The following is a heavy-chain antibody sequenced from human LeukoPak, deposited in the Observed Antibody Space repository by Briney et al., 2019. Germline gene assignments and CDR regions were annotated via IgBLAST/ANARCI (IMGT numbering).Heavy chain of an antibody. CDR1: GGSISSYY. V-gene: IGHV4-59*01. Sequence: SETLSLTCTVSGGSISSYYWSWIRQPPGKGLEWIGYIYYSGSTNYNPPLKSRVTISVDTSKNQFSLKLSSVTAADTAVYYCARAPLTTVTTLGAFDIWGQGTMVTVSS. CDR2: IYYSGST. J-gene: IGHJ3*02. CDR3: ARAPLTTVTTLGAFDI. D-gene: IGHD4-11*01.